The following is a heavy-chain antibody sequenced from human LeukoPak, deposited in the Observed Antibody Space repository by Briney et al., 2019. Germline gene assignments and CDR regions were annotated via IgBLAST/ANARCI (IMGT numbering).Heavy chain of an antibody. CDR2: ISYDGSNK. CDR3: ASPTGGYSSNPLDY. V-gene: IGHV3-30*04. Sequence: GGSLRLSCAASGFTFSSYAMHWVRQAPGKGLEWVAVISYDGSNKYYADSVKGRFTISRDNSKNTLYLQMNSLRAEDTAVYYCASPTGGYSSNPLDYWGQGTLVTVSS. D-gene: IGHD6-13*01. CDR1: GFTFSSYA. J-gene: IGHJ4*02.